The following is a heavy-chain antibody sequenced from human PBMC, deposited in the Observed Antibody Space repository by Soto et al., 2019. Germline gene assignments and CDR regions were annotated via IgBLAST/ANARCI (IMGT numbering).Heavy chain of an antibody. CDR1: GGSFSGYY. V-gene: IGHV4-34*01. Sequence: SETLSLTCAVYGGSFSGYYWTWIRQPPGKGLEWIGEINHSGSTNYNPSLKSRVSISVDTAKNQFSPRLSSVTAADTAVYYCARGGDPWGQGTLVTVSS. CDR3: ARGGDP. J-gene: IGHJ5*02. CDR2: INHSGST.